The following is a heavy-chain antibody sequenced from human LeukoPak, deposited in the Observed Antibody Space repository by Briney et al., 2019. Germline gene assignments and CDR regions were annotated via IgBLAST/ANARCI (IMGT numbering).Heavy chain of an antibody. J-gene: IGHJ4*02. CDR2: VYHSGST. Sequence: PSETLSLTCAVSGDSISSGGYSWSWIRQPPGKGLEWIGYVYHSGSTYYNPSLKSRLTISVDRSKNQFSLRLSSVTAADTAVYYCARANSNPRSLTYDFLFDYWGQGTLVTVSS. V-gene: IGHV4-30-2*01. CDR1: GDSISSGGYS. CDR3: ARANSNPRSLTYDFLFDY. D-gene: IGHD3-3*01.